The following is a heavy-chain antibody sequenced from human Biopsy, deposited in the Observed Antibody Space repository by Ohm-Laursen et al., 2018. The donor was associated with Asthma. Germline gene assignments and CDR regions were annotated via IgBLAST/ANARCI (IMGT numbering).Heavy chain of an antibody. J-gene: IGHJ3*01. CDR3: ARTYYDFLTGQVNDAFAL. CDR1: GYTFIHFA. V-gene: IGHV1-3*01. Sequence: VSSVKVSCKASGYTFIHFAIHWVRQAPGQRLEWMGWINAGDGNTKYSQKFQGRVTITRDTSASTAYMGLRSLRSEDTAMYYCARTYYDFLTGQVNDAFALWGQGTMVTVSS. D-gene: IGHD3-9*01. CDR2: INAGDGNT.